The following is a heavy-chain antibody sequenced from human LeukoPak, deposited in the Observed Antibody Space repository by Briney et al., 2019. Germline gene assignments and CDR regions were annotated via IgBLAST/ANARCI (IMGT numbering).Heavy chain of an antibody. Sequence: ASVKVSCKASGYTFTVYYMHWVRQAPGQGPEWMGWINPNSGGTNYAQKFQGRVTMTRDTSISTAYMELSRLRSDDTAVYYCARVKTMIVVVTLFDYWGQGTLVTVSS. CDR1: GYTFTVYY. CDR3: ARVKTMIVVVTLFDY. CDR2: INPNSGGT. D-gene: IGHD3-22*01. V-gene: IGHV1-2*02. J-gene: IGHJ4*02.